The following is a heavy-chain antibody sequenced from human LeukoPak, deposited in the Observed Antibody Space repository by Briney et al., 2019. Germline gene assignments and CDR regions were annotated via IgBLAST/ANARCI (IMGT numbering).Heavy chain of an antibody. D-gene: IGHD3-16*02. CDR2: ISGNGHTI. Sequence: EGSLRLSCAASGFTFHVYAIYWVRQAPGKGLEWVSLISGNGHTISYADSVRGRFTISRDNTKNSLYLQMDSLTTEDTAVYYCARDDGASSLLDFWGQGTLVTVSS. J-gene: IGHJ4*02. CDR3: ARDDGASSLLDF. V-gene: IGHV3-43*02. CDR1: GFTFHVYA.